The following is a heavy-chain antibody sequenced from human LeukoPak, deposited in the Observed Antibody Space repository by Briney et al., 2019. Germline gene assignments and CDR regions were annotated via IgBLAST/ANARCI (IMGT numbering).Heavy chain of an antibody. CDR2: ISYDGSNE. D-gene: IGHD4-17*01. CDR3: AKAADYGDFLNY. J-gene: IGHJ4*02. CDR1: GFTFSSYP. Sequence: GGSLRLCCAASGFTFSSYPMHWVRQAPGKGLEWVALISYDGSNEYYADAVKGQFTISRDSSKNTLYMQMNSLRPEDTAVYYCAKAADYGDFLNYWGQGTLVTVSS. V-gene: IGHV3-30*04.